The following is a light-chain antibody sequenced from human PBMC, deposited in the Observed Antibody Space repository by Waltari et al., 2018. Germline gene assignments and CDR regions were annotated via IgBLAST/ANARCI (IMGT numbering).Light chain of an antibody. J-gene: IGKJ3*01. CDR2: EVS. CDR1: QSLVHTDGNIY. CDR3: GQGTHLPFT. Sequence: EVVMTQSPLSLPITPGQPASISCRSTQSLVHTDGNIYLSWYHQKPGQPPRRLIYEVSKPDSGVPDRFSGSGAGADFTLKISRVEAEDVGVYYCGQGTHLPFTFGPGTKLDIK. V-gene: IGKV2-30*02.